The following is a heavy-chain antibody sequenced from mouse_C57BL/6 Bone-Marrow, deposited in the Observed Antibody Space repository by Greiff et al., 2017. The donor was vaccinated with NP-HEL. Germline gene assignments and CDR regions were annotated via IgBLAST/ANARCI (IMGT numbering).Heavy chain of an antibody. J-gene: IGHJ2*01. CDR1: GYTFTSYW. Sequence: QVQLQQPGAELVKPGASVKMSCKASGYTFTSYWITWVKQRPGQGLEWIGDIYPGSGSTNYNEKFKSKATLTVDTSSSTAYMQLSSLTSEDSAVYYCARKGSSYPYFDYWGQGTTLTVFS. D-gene: IGHD1-1*01. V-gene: IGHV1-55*01. CDR2: IYPGSGST. CDR3: ARKGSSYPYFDY.